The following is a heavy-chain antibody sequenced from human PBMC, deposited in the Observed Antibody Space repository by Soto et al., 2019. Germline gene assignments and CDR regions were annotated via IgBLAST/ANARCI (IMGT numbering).Heavy chain of an antibody. Sequence: QVQLQESGPGLVKPSETLSLTCTVSGGSISSYYWSWIRQPPGKGLEWIGYIYYSGSTNYNPSLKSRVTISVDTSKNQFSLKLSSVTAADTAVYYCARGPYGDYGYFDYWGQGTLVTVSS. CDR2: IYYSGST. CDR3: ARGPYGDYGYFDY. D-gene: IGHD4-17*01. V-gene: IGHV4-59*08. CDR1: GGSISSYY. J-gene: IGHJ4*02.